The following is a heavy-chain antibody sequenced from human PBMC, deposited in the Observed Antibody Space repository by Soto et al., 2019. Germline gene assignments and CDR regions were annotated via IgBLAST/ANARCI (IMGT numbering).Heavy chain of an antibody. CDR2: IYYSGST. V-gene: IGHV4-61*01. D-gene: IGHD3-22*01. Sequence: QVQLQESGPGLVKPSETLSLTCTVSGGSVSSGSYYWSWIRQPPGKGLEWIGYIYYSGSTNYNPSLQSRVTISVDTSKNQFSLKLSSVTAADTAVYYCARAEYYYDSSGYSTPIDYWGQGTLVTVSS. J-gene: IGHJ4*02. CDR1: GGSVSSGSYY. CDR3: ARAEYYYDSSGYSTPIDY.